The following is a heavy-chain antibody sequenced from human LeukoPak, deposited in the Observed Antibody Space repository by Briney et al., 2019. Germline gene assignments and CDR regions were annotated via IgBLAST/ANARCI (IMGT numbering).Heavy chain of an antibody. CDR3: AISGYDKRGDAFDI. D-gene: IGHD5-12*01. CDR2: INHSGST. V-gene: IGHV4-34*01. Sequence: SETLSLTCAVYGGSFSGYYWSWIRQPPGKGLEWIGEINHSGSTNYNPSLKSRVTISVDTSKNQFSLKLSSVTAADTAVYYCAISGYDKRGDAFDIWGQGTMVTVSS. J-gene: IGHJ3*02. CDR1: GGSFSGYY.